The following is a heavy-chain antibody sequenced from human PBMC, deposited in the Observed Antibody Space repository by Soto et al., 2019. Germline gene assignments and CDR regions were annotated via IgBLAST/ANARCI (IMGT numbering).Heavy chain of an antibody. V-gene: IGHV4-61*05. D-gene: IGHD2-15*01. J-gene: IGHJ4*02. CDR2: IYYSGST. CDR1: GGSISSSSYY. CDR3: ARGSLYCSGGSCHSGYFDY. Sequence: PSETLSLTCTVSGGSISSSSYYWGWIRQPPGKGLEWIGYIYYSGSTNYNPSLKSRVTISVDTSKNQFSLKLSSVTAADTAVYNCARGSLYCSGGSCHSGYFDYWGQGTLVTVSS.